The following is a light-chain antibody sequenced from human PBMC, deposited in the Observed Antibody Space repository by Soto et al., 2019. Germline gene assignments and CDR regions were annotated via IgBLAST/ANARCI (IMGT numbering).Light chain of an antibody. CDR2: AAS. CDR1: QSISNY. Sequence: DMAMTQSPSSLSASVGDRVTITCRASQSISNYLNWYQHKPGKVPKLLIYAASSLQSGVPTRFSGSGSGTHFTLTINSLQPEDFATNYCQQSYGTPLTFGGGTKIEIK. CDR3: QQSYGTPLT. V-gene: IGKV1-39*01. J-gene: IGKJ4*01.